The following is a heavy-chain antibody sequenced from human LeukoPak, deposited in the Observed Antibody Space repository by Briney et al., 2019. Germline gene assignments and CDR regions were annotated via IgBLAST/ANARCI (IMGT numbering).Heavy chain of an antibody. Sequence: ASVKVSCKASGYTFTSYGISWVRQAPEQGLEWMGWISAYNGNTNYAQKLQGRVTMTTDTSTSTADMEQRKLRSDDTAVYYCARAAQRIVVVPATISDNWFDPWGQGALVTVSS. CDR2: ISAYNGNT. CDR1: GYTFTSYG. V-gene: IGHV1-18*01. J-gene: IGHJ5*02. CDR3: ARAAQRIVVVPATISDNWFDP. D-gene: IGHD2-2*01.